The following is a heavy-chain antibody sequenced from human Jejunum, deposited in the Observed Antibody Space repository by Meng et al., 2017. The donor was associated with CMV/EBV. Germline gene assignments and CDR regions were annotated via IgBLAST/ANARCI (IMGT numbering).Heavy chain of an antibody. CDR2: ITYTRRP. D-gene: IGHD3-10*01. CDR1: GTAFSGYY. CDR3: ARGDYGSGSRNLGYFDP. J-gene: IGHJ5*02. V-gene: IGHV4-34*02. Sequence: QVQFQQWGAGLLKPSETLSLTCAVHGTAFSGYYWCWVRQSPGKGLEWIGEITYTRRPNYNPSLKSRVTVSVETLRGRISLQLTSVTSADTAVYYCARGDYGSGSRNLGYFDPWGQGTLVTVSS.